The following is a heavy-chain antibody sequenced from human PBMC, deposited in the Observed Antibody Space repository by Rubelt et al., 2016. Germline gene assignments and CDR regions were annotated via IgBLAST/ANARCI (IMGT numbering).Heavy chain of an antibody. CDR3: ARPGVGSGTYLHAFDI. V-gene: IGHV4-34*01. CDR1: GGSFSGYY. Sequence: QVQLQESGPGLLKPSETLSLTCAVYGGSFSGYYWSWIRQPPGKGLEWIGEINHSGSTNYNPSLKSRVTISVDTSKNQFSLRLTSVTAADTAVYYCARPGVGSGTYLHAFDIWGQGTMVTVSS. CDR2: INHSGST. J-gene: IGHJ3*02. D-gene: IGHD1-26*01.